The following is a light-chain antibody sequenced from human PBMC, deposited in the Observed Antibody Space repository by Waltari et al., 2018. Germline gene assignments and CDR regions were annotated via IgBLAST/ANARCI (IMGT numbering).Light chain of an antibody. Sequence: EILLTQSPGTLSLSPGERATLSCRASQSVGRSLAWYQQKPGQPPRLLIYGTSNRATGIPDRFSGGGSGTDFSLTICRLEPEDVAVYYCQHYVSLPVTFGQGTKVEIK. CDR3: QHYVSLPVT. V-gene: IGKV3-20*01. CDR2: GTS. CDR1: QSVGRS. J-gene: IGKJ1*01.